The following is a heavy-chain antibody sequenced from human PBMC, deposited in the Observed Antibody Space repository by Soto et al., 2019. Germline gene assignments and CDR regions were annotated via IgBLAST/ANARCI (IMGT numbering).Heavy chain of an antibody. CDR1: GGSITSGGYF. CDR3: AKREDSSRFGGLDI. V-gene: IGHV4-39*01. D-gene: IGHD3-3*01. Sequence: KTSETLSLTCTVSGGSITSGGYFWDWIRQPPGKGLEWIGTAHSTGGTYYSPSLRSRVTISVDTSKNLFSLKMTSASATDTAVYFCAKREDSSRFGGLDIWGQGTAVTVSS. CDR2: AHSTGGT. J-gene: IGHJ6*02.